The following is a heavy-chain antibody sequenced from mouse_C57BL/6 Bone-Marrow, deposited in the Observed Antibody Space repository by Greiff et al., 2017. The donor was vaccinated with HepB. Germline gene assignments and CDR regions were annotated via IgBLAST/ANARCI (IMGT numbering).Heavy chain of an antibody. D-gene: IGHD2-2*01. J-gene: IGHJ2*01. CDR3: AKNCYGYDLDY. V-gene: IGHV2-5*01. Sequence: VKLVESGPGLVQPSQSLSITCTVSGFSLTSYGVHWVRQSPGKGLEWLGVIWRGGSTDYNAAFMSRLSITKDNSKSQVFFKMNSLQADDTAIYYFAKNCYGYDLDYWGQGTTLTVSS. CDR2: IWRGGST. CDR1: GFSLTSYG.